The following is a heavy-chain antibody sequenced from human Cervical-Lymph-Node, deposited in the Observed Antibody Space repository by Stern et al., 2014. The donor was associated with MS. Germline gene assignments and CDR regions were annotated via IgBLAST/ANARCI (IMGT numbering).Heavy chain of an antibody. J-gene: IGHJ4*02. CDR2: TNTDTGSP. D-gene: IGHD6-25*01. CDR1: GYIFTNYA. Sequence: VQLVESGSELKKPGASVKISCKASGYIFTNYAIHWVRQAPGQGLEWMGWTNTDTGSPTYAQAFTGRFVFSLDTSVSTAYLQISSLKAEDTAVYYCASTVSAAAYWGQGTLVAVSS. CDR3: ASTVSAAAY. V-gene: IGHV7-4-1*02.